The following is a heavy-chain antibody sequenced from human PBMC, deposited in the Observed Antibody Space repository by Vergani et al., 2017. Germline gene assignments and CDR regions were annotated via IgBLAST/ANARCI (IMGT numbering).Heavy chain of an antibody. Sequence: QLQLQESGPGLVKPSETLSLTCTVSGGSISSSSYYWGWIRQPPGKGLEWIGSIYYSGSTYYNPSLKSRVTISVDTSKNQFSLKLSSVTAADTALYYCAGYDFWSGYYSYWGQGTLVTVSS. CDR1: GGSISSSSYY. V-gene: IGHV4-39*01. CDR3: AGYDFWSGYYSY. J-gene: IGHJ4*02. D-gene: IGHD3-3*01. CDR2: IYYSGST.